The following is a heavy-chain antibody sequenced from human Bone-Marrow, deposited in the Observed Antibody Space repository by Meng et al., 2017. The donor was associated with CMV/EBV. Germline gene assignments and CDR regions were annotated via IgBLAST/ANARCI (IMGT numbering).Heavy chain of an antibody. D-gene: IGHD3-16*01. CDR1: GASIKNYN. Sequence: QVQIQQSXPGLVKPSDXLSLTCIVSGASIKNYNWNWVRQPAGQGLEWIGLIQVIGHTVYNPSLKSRVTVSLDASKSQFSLTLNSVTAADTATYYCAGSRPGGGACDYWGQGILVTVSS. CDR2: IQVIGHT. J-gene: IGHJ4*02. V-gene: IGHV4-4*07. CDR3: AGSRPGGGACDY.